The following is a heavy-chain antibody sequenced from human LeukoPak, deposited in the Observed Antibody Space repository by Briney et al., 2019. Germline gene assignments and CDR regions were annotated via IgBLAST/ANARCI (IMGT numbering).Heavy chain of an antibody. J-gene: IGHJ4*02. Sequence: GGSLRLSCAASGFTFSSYSMNWVRQAPGKGVEWVSSISSSSSYIYYADSVKGRFTISRDNAKNSLYLQMNSLRAEDTAVYYCASGGNPSGWYQVWGQGTLVTVSS. D-gene: IGHD6-19*01. CDR1: GFTFSSYS. CDR2: ISSSSSYI. V-gene: IGHV3-21*01. CDR3: ASGGNPSGWYQV.